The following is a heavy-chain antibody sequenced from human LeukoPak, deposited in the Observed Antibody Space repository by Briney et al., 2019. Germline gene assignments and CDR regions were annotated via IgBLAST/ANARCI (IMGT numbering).Heavy chain of an antibody. Sequence: ASVKVSCKASGGTFSSYAISWVRQAPGQGLEWMGGIIPIFGTANYAQKFQGRGTITADESTCTAYMELSSLRSEDTAVYYCARDLDTAMVETNWGQGTLVTVSS. V-gene: IGHV1-69*13. J-gene: IGHJ4*02. CDR1: GGTFSSYA. CDR3: ARDLDTAMVETN. CDR2: IIPIFGTA. D-gene: IGHD5-18*01.